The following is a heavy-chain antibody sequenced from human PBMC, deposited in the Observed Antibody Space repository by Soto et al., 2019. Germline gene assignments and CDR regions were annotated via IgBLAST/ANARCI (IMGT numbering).Heavy chain of an antibody. CDR1: GFIFSSSD. V-gene: IGHV3-21*06. CDR3: ARKSNSDISRYDYFDY. CDR2: INYNGIYT. D-gene: IGHD3-16*01. Sequence: EGQLVESGGGLVEPGGSLRLSCAASGFIFSSSDMTWVRQAPGKGLEYVSSINYNGIYTFYADPAKGRFTISRDNAKNSLYLQMYSLTAEDTAVYFCARKSNSDISRYDYFDYWGQGTLVIVSS. J-gene: IGHJ4*02.